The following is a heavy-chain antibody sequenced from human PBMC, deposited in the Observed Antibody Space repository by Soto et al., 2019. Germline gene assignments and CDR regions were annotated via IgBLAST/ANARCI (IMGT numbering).Heavy chain of an antibody. V-gene: IGHV3-30*04. Sequence: PGGSLRLSCAASGFTFSSYAMHWVRQAPGKGLEWVAVITYDRSNTYYADSVKGRFTISRDNAKNSLYLQMNSLRAEDTAVYYCARDGSGWASYFDYWGQGTLVTVSS. D-gene: IGHD6-19*01. J-gene: IGHJ4*02. CDR3: ARDGSGWASYFDY. CDR1: GFTFSSYA. CDR2: ITYDRSNT.